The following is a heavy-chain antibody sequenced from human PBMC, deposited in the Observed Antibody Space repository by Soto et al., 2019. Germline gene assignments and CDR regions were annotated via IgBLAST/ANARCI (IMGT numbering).Heavy chain of an antibody. J-gene: IGHJ4*02. CDR2: INHSGST. CDR1: GGSISRYY. CDR3: ARLNYDILTGYYGLDY. V-gene: IGHV4-34*01. D-gene: IGHD3-9*01. Sequence: SETLSLTCAVDGGSISRYYWSWIRKPPGKGLEWIGEINHSGSTNYNPSLKSRVTISVDTSKNQFSLKLSSVTAADTAVYYCARLNYDILTGYYGLDYWGQGTLVTVSS.